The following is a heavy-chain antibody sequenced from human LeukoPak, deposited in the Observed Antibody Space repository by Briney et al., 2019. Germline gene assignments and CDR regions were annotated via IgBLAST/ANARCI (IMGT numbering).Heavy chain of an antibody. CDR2: INHSGST. CDR1: GGSFSGYY. V-gene: IGHV4-34*01. CDR3: AGEVGAVAGTSDAFDS. Sequence: PSETLSLTCAVYGGSFSGYYWSWIRQPPGKGLEWIGEINHSGSTNYNPSLKSRVTISVDTSKNQFSLKLSSVTAADTAVYYCAGEVGAVAGTSDAFDSWVQGTMVTVSS. D-gene: IGHD6-19*01. J-gene: IGHJ3*02.